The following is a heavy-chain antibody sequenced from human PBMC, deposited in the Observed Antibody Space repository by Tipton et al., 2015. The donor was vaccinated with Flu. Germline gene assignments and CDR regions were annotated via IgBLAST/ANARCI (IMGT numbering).Heavy chain of an antibody. Sequence: TLSLTCTVSGGSISTSGYYWGWIRQPPGKGLEWIGSIRYGGSSYYTPSLKSRVTISLDMSKDQFSLKLASVTAADTAAYYCARVWSSFVATASLDYWGRGTLVTVSS. CDR3: ARVWSSFVATASLDY. CDR2: IRYGGSS. V-gene: IGHV4-39*07. CDR1: GGSISTSGYY. D-gene: IGHD1-1*01. J-gene: IGHJ4*02.